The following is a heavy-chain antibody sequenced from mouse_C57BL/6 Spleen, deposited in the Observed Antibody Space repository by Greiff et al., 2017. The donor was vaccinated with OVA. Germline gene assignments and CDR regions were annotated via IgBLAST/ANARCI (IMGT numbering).Heavy chain of an antibody. CDR2: ISSGGDYI. D-gene: IGHD1-1*01. CDR3: TRDYYGSSFFDY. V-gene: IGHV5-9-1*02. J-gene: IGHJ2*01. Sequence: EVQLVESGAGLVKPGGSLKLSCAASGFTFSSYAMSWVRQTPEKRLEWVAYISSGGDYIYYADTVKGRFTISRDNARNTLYLQMGSLKSDDTAMYYCTRDYYGSSFFDYWGQGTTLTVSS. CDR1: GFTFSSYA.